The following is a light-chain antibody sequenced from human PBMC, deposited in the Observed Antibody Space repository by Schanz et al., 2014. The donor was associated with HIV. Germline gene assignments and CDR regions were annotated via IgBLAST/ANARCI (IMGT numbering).Light chain of an antibody. CDR1: QTVSNN. V-gene: IGKV3-15*01. J-gene: IGKJ2*01. Sequence: EIVMTQSPGTLSVSPGERATLSCRASQTVSNNLAWYQQKPGQAPRLLIYGASTRVTGIPARFSGSGSGTEFTLTISRLEPEDFAVYYCQQYGSSPPYTFGQGTKLEIK. CDR2: GAS. CDR3: QQYGSSPPYT.